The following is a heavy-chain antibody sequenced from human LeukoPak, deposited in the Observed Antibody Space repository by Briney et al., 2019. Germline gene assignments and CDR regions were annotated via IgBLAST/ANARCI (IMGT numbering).Heavy chain of an antibody. Sequence: SETLSLTCTVSGGSISSYYWSWIRQPPGKGLEWIGYIYYSGSTNYNPSLKSRVTISVDTSKNQFSLKLSSVTAADTAVYYCVREGRRSNYFDYWGQGTLVTVSS. J-gene: IGHJ4*02. CDR2: IYYSGST. V-gene: IGHV4-59*01. CDR3: VREGRRSNYFDY. CDR1: GGSISSYY.